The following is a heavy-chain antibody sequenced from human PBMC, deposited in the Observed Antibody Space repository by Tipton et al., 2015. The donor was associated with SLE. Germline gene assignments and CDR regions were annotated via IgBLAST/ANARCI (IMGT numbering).Heavy chain of an antibody. J-gene: IGHJ6*02. CDR3: GRGATTWEGAVYGMDV. CDR2: ISDGGGT. D-gene: IGHD1-26*01. CDR1: GGSISSNY. Sequence: TLSLTCSVSGGSISSNYWIWIRQPPGKGLEWIGYISDGGGTSHNPSLKSRVAISVDPAKNQFSLKLPSVTAADTAVYYCGRGATTWEGAVYGMDVWGQGTTVTVSS. V-gene: IGHV4-59*08.